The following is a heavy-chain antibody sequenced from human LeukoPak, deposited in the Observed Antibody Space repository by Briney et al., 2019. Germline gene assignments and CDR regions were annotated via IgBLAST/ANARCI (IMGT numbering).Heavy chain of an antibody. Sequence: SETLSLTCTVSGGSISSRPYYWGWIRQPPGKGLEWLGSFSYSGSTYYKPSLKSRVTISVDTSKNQFSLKLSSMTAADTAVYYCARVAAKTVDYWGQGTLVTVSS. CDR2: FSYSGST. V-gene: IGHV4-39*01. D-gene: IGHD6-19*01. J-gene: IGHJ4*02. CDR1: GGSISSRPYY. CDR3: ARVAAKTVDY.